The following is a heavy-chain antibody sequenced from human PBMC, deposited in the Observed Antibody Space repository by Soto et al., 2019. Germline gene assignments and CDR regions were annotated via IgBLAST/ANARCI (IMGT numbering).Heavy chain of an antibody. Sequence: SETLSLTCTVSGVSISSYYWSWIRQPPGKGLEWIGYIYYSGSTNCNPSLKSRVTISVDTSENQFSLKLSSVTAADTAVYYCARHRGTTGTTAGYGMDVWGQGTTVT. V-gene: IGHV4-59*08. J-gene: IGHJ6*02. D-gene: IGHD1-1*01. CDR1: GVSISSYY. CDR2: IYYSGST. CDR3: ARHRGTTGTTAGYGMDV.